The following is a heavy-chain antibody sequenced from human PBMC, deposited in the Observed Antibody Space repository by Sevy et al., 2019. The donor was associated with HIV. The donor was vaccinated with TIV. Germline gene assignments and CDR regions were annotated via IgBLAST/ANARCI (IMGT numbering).Heavy chain of an antibody. CDR1: GFTVSSNY. Sequence: GGSLRLSCSASGFTVSSNYMSWVRQAPGKGLEWVSVIYSGGSTYYADSVKGRFTISRDNSKNTLYLHMNSLRAEDTAVYYCARVMAVAGRGAYYGMDVWGQGTTVTVSS. CDR3: ARVMAVAGRGAYYGMDV. J-gene: IGHJ6*02. D-gene: IGHD6-19*01. V-gene: IGHV3-53*01. CDR2: IYSGGST.